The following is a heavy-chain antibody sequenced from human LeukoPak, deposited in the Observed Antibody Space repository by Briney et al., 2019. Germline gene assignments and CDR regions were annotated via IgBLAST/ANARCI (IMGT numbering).Heavy chain of an antibody. CDR2: IYHSGNT. J-gene: IGHJ4*02. Sequence: SETLSLTCTVSGYSISSGYYWGWIRQPPGKGLEWIGSIYHSGNTYYNPSLKSRVTISVDTSKNQFSLKLSSVTAADTAVYCCARGGRQYGSGSSFDYWGQGTLVTVSS. V-gene: IGHV4-38-2*02. CDR3: ARGGRQYGSGSSFDY. CDR1: GYSISSGYY. D-gene: IGHD3-10*01.